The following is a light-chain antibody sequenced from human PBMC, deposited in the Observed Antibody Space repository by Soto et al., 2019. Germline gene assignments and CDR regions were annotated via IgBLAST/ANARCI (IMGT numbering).Light chain of an antibody. Sequence: EIVLTQSPGTLSLSPGERATLSCRASQSVSSRYLAWYQQNPGQAPRLLIYGASSRATGIPDRFSGSGSGTDFTLTISRLEPEDFAVYYCQQYGTSPRITFGQGTRLEIK. CDR3: QQYGTSPRIT. CDR1: QSVSSRY. J-gene: IGKJ5*01. V-gene: IGKV3-20*01. CDR2: GAS.